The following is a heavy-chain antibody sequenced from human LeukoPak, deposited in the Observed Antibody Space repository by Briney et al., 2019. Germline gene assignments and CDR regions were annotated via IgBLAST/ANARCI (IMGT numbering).Heavy chain of an antibody. CDR3: ARGLGGGIVVVVAATVPSNWFDP. J-gene: IGHJ5*02. Sequence: SETLTLTCAVYGGSFSGYYGIWIRQPPGKGLEWIGDINHSGSTNYNPSLKSRVTISVDSSKNPSSPKLSSVTASDTAVYYCARGLGGGIVVVVAATVPSNWFDPWGQGTLVTVSS. CDR1: GGSFSGYY. V-gene: IGHV4-34*01. D-gene: IGHD2-15*01. CDR2: INHSGST.